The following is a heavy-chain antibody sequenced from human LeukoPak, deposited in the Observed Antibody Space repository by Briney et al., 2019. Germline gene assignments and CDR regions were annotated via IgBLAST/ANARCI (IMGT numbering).Heavy chain of an antibody. Sequence: ASVKVSCKASGYTFTGYYMHWVRQAPGQGLEWMGWISPNSGGTNYAQKFQGRVTMTRNTSISTAYMELSSLRSEDTAVYYCARGRGYSSGWIDYWGQGTLVTVSS. D-gene: IGHD6-19*01. V-gene: IGHV1-2*02. CDR2: ISPNSGGT. J-gene: IGHJ4*02. CDR3: ARGRGYSSGWIDY. CDR1: GYTFTGYY.